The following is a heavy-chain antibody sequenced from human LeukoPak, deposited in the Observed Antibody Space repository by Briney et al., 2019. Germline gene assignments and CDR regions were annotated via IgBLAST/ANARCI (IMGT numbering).Heavy chain of an antibody. CDR2: IWYDGSNK. V-gene: IGHV3-33*01. Sequence: GGSRRLSCAASGFTFSSYGMHWVRQAPGKGLEWVAVIWYDGSNKYYADSVKGRFTISRDNSKNTLYLQMNSLRAEDTAVYYCARDSTPFPHFSGYSQNFDYWGQGTLVTVSS. CDR3: ARDSTPFPHFSGYSQNFDY. CDR1: GFTFSSYG. D-gene: IGHD5-18*01. J-gene: IGHJ4*02.